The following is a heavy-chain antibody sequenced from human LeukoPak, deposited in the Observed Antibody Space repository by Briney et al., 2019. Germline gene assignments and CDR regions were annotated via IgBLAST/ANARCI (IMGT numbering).Heavy chain of an antibody. J-gene: IGHJ6*04. CDR3: ATGQYCSSTSCYSAFYYGMDV. Sequence: ASVKVSCKVSGYTLTELSMHWVRQAPGKGLEWMGGFDPEDGETIYAQKFQGRVTMTEDTSTDTAYMELSSLRSEDTAVYYCATGQYCSSTSCYSAFYYGMDVWGKGTTVTVSS. V-gene: IGHV1-24*01. CDR1: GYTLTELS. CDR2: FDPEDGET. D-gene: IGHD2-2*01.